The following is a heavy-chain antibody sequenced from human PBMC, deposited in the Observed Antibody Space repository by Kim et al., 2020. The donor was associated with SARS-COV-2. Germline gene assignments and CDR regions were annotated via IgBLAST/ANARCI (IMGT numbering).Heavy chain of an antibody. Sequence: ASVKVSCKASGYTFTSYAMNWVRQAPGQGLEWMGWINTNTGNPTYAQGFTGRFVFSLDTSVSTAYLQISSLKAEDTAVYYCARGGYCSSTSCYGRRYIDYWGQGTLVTVSS. CDR3: ARGGYCSSTSCYGRRYIDY. J-gene: IGHJ4*02. CDR1: GYTFTSYA. D-gene: IGHD2-2*01. CDR2: INTNTGNP. V-gene: IGHV7-4-1*02.